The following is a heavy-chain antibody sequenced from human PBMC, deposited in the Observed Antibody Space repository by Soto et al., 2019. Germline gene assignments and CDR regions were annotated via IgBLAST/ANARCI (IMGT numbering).Heavy chain of an antibody. Sequence: SGPTLVNPTQTLTVTCTFSGFSLSTRGMCVGWIRQPPGKDLEWLALIYWDDDKRYSPSLKSRLTITKDTSKNQVVLRMTNMDPVDTATYFCAHFNYYKTRGSTPFDYWGQGTLVPVSS. CDR3: AHFNYYKTRGSTPFDY. D-gene: IGHD3-10*01. CDR2: IYWDDDK. CDR1: GFSLSTRGMC. J-gene: IGHJ4*02. V-gene: IGHV2-5*02.